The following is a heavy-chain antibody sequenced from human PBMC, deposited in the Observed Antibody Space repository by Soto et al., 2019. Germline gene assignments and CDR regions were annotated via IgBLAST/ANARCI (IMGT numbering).Heavy chain of an antibody. Sequence: GGSLRLSCAASGFSLRNYAMSWVRQAPGKGLEWVSAINSGSAGTTFYADSVKGRFTVSRDSSKDTLYLQMNSLRDDDTAVYYCAKDLYCTTSACSKSYDSWGQGTLVTVSS. V-gene: IGHV3-23*01. D-gene: IGHD2-8*01. J-gene: IGHJ4*02. CDR2: INSGSAGTT. CDR3: AKDLYCTTSACSKSYDS. CDR1: GFSLRNYA.